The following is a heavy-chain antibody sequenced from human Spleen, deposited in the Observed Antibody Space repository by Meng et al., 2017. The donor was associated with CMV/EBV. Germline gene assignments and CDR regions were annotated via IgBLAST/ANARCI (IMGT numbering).Heavy chain of an antibody. D-gene: IGHD2-21*01. V-gene: IGHV4-59*04. CDR1: GDSISSYQ. Sequence: SETLSLTCTVTGDSISSYQWSWIRQPPGKGLEWIGAIYHSGSTFDNPSLKSRVTISVDTSKNQFSLRLTSVTAADTAMYFCATAYCGGDCQFDYWGQGTLVTVSS. CDR2: IYHSGST. J-gene: IGHJ4*02. CDR3: ATAYCGGDCQFDY.